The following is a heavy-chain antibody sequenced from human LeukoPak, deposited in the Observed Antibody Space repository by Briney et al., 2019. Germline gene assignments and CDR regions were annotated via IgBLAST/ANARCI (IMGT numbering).Heavy chain of an antibody. Sequence: SETLSLTCTVSGGSISSYYWSWIRQPPGKGLEWIGYIYTSGSTNYNPPLKSRVTISVDTSKNQFSLKLSSVTAADTAVYYCARHGIWDYDFWSGYTGWFDPWGQGTLVTVSS. CDR3: ARHGIWDYDFWSGYTGWFDP. D-gene: IGHD3-3*01. J-gene: IGHJ5*02. CDR2: IYTSGST. V-gene: IGHV4-4*09. CDR1: GGSISSYY.